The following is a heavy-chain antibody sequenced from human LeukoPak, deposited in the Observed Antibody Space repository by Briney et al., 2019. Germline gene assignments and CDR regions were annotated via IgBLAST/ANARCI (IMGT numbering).Heavy chain of an antibody. J-gene: IGHJ4*02. CDR3: ARAGRIDY. Sequence: SETLSLTCTVSGGSISSYYWSWIRQPPGKGLEWIGYIYYSGSTYYNPSLKSRVTISVDRSKNQFSLKLSSVTAADTAVYYCARAGRIDYWGQGTLVTVSS. CDR1: GGSISSYY. CDR2: IYYSGST. V-gene: IGHV4-59*12.